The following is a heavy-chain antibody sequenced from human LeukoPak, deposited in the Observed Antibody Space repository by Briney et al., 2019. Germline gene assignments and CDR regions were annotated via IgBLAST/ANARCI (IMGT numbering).Heavy chain of an antibody. CDR3: ARDSAMYSSGCFDY. CDR2: IFHFGTT. CDR1: GGSISTDYW. D-gene: IGHD6-19*01. Sequence: SGTLSLICTVSGGSISTDYWWYWVRQPPGKGLEWIGEIFHFGTTNYNPSLRSRVTISIDQSKNQFSLNLNSVTAADTAVYYCARDSAMYSSGCFDYWGQGALVTVS. J-gene: IGHJ4*02. V-gene: IGHV4-4*02.